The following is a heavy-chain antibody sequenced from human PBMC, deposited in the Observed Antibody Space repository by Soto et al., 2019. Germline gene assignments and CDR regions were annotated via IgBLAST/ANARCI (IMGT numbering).Heavy chain of an antibody. CDR3: AKDGSDVGATEVYYFDY. CDR2: ISGSGGST. CDR1: GFTFSSYA. J-gene: IGHJ4*02. D-gene: IGHD1-26*01. Sequence: GGSLRLSCAASGFTFSSYAMSWVRQAQGKGREWVSAISGSGGSTYYADSVKGRFTISRDNSKNTLYLQMNSLRAEDTAVYYCAKDGSDVGATEVYYFDYWGQGTLVTVSS. V-gene: IGHV3-23*01.